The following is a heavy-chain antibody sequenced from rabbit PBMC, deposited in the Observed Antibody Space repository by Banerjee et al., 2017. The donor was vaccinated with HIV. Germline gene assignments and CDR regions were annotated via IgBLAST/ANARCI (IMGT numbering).Heavy chain of an antibody. V-gene: IGHV1S45*01. CDR1: GFSFSRYW. CDR3: SRDLAGVIGWNFNL. J-gene: IGHJ4*01. D-gene: IGHD4-1*01. Sequence: EESGGDLVKPEGSLTITCTASGFSFSRYWICWVRQAPGKGLEWNACINSNTGNTVYASWAKGPFTISKTSSTTVTLQMTSLTAADTATYFCSRDLAGVIGWNFNLWGQGTLVTVS. CDR2: INSNTGNT.